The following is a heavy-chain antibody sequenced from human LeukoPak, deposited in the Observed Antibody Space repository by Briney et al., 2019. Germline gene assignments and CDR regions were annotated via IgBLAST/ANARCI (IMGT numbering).Heavy chain of an antibody. CDR2: INHSGST. Sequence: PSETLSLTCTVSGGSISSSSYYWGWIRQPPGKGLEWIGEINHSGSTNYNPSLKSRVTISVDTSKNQFSLKLSSVTAADTAVYYCARGAPRPRKQQVNWFDPWGQGTLVTVSS. CDR1: GGSISSSSYY. V-gene: IGHV4-39*07. D-gene: IGHD6-13*01. CDR3: ARGAPRPRKQQVNWFDP. J-gene: IGHJ5*02.